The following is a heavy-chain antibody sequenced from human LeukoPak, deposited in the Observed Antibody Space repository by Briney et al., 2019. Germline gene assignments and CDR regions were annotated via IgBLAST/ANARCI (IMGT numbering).Heavy chain of an antibody. J-gene: IGHJ3*02. CDR1: GGSISSSSYY. V-gene: IGHV4-39*01. CDR3: ARSLMCGGDCYPPYDAFDI. CDR2: IYYSGST. D-gene: IGHD2-21*01. Sequence: SETLSLTCTVSGGSISSSSYYWGWIRQPPGKGLEWIGSIYYSGSTYYNPSLKSRVTISVDTSKNQFSLKLSSVTAADTAVYYCARSLMCGGDCYPPYDAFDIWGQGTMVTVSS.